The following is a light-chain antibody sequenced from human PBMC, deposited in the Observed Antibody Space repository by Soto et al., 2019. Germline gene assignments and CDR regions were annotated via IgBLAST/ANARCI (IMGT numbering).Light chain of an antibody. J-gene: IGLJ1*01. Sequence: QSVLTQPPSVSAAPGQKVIISCSGSSSNIGGNSVSWYQQLPGTAPKLLIYDDNKRPSGLPDRFSGSKSGTSATPGITGFQTGDEADYYCGSLDSSLSSPVFGTGTKVTVL. CDR2: DDN. CDR3: GSLDSSLSSPV. V-gene: IGLV1-51*01. CDR1: SSNIGGNS.